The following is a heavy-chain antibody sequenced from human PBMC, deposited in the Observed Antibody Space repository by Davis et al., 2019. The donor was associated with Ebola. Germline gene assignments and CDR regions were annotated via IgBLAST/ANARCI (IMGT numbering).Heavy chain of an antibody. D-gene: IGHD2-8*01. Sequence: MPGGSLRFSCAVYGGSFSGYYWSWIRQPPGKGLEWIGEINHSGSTNYNPSLKSRVTISVDTSKNQFSLKLSSVTAADTAVYYCAKGDCTNGVCPGMAYWDQGTLVTVSS. CDR3: AKGDCTNGVCPGMAY. CDR1: GGSFSGYY. CDR2: INHSGST. V-gene: IGHV4-34*01. J-gene: IGHJ4*02.